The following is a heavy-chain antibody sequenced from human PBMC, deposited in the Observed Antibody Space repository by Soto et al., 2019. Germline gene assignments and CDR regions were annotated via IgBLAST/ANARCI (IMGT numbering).Heavy chain of an antibody. CDR3: VGSGYSPFDY. Sequence: ETLSLTCTVSGGSISSSSYYWGWIRQPPGKGLEWIGSLYYSGSTYYNPSLKSRVTISVDTSKNQFSLKLSSVTAADTAVYYCVGSGYSPFDYWGQGTLVTVSS. J-gene: IGHJ4*02. CDR2: LYYSGST. V-gene: IGHV4-39*01. CDR1: GGSISSSSYY. D-gene: IGHD3-22*01.